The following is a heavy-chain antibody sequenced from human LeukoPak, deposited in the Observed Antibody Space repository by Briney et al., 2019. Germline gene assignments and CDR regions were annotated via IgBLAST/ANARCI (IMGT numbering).Heavy chain of an antibody. Sequence: SETLSLTCTVSGGSISSSSYYWGWIRQPPGKRLEWIGSIYYSGSTYYNPSLKSRVTISVDTSKNQFSLKLGSVTAADTAVYYCARQLRGSYYANFDYWGQGTLVTVSS. D-gene: IGHD1-26*01. CDR2: IYYSGST. J-gene: IGHJ4*02. CDR1: GGSISSSSYY. V-gene: IGHV4-39*01. CDR3: ARQLRGSYYANFDY.